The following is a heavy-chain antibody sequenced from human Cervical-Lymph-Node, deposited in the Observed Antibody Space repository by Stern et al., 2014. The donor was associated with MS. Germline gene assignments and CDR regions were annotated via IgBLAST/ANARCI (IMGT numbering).Heavy chain of an antibody. V-gene: IGHV3-30-3*01. J-gene: IGHJ4*02. CDR2: ISYDGNSN. CDR1: GFTFSSYS. Sequence: QVPLVESGGGVVQPGRSLRLSCAASGFTFSSYSMHWVRQAPGTGLEWVAVISYDGNSNFYADSVKGRFTISRDNSKNTLFLQMNSLRTEDTAVYYCARDGRSVWGQGTLVTVSS. CDR3: ARDGRSV.